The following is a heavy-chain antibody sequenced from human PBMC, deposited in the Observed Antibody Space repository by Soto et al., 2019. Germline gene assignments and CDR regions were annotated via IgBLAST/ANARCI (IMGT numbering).Heavy chain of an antibody. CDR1: GFTFSSYV. Sequence: GGSLRLSCAASGFTFSSYVMSWVRQAPGKGLEWVSVISGSGGSTYYADSVKGRFTISRYSSKNTLYLQMNSLRAEDTAVYYCAHRNYYESRGYYYYFDYWGQGTLVTVSS. CDR2: ISGSGGST. D-gene: IGHD3-22*01. CDR3: AHRNYYESRGYYYYFDY. V-gene: IGHV3-23*01. J-gene: IGHJ4*02.